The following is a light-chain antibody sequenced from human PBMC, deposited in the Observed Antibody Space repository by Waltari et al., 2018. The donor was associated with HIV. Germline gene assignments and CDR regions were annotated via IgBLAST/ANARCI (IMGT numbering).Light chain of an antibody. CDR2: GAS. V-gene: IGKV3-20*01. Sequence: EIVLTQSPDTVSLSPGERASLSCRASRSVNNNFLAWYQQKPGQAPRFLIYGASRRPRDTPDRFSGSGSGTDFTLTISRLEPEDVATYYCQQYHSAPLTFGGGTKVEIK. CDR1: RSVNNNF. CDR3: QQYHSAPLT. J-gene: IGKJ4*01.